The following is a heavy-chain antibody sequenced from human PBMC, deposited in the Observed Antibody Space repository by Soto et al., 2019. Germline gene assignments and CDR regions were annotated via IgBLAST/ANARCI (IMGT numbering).Heavy chain of an antibody. CDR3: ARDFGSDSSAPGAVFDY. V-gene: IGHV1-18*04. D-gene: IGHD3-3*01. CDR2: ISPYNGNT. Sequence: GASVKVSCKASGYFFTTYGISWVRQAPGQGLEWMGWISPYNGNTKYAQSFQGRVTMTTDTSTYTAYMELRSLRSDDPAVYYCARDFGSDSSAPGAVFDYWGQGTVVTVSS. CDR1: GYFFTTYG. J-gene: IGHJ4*02.